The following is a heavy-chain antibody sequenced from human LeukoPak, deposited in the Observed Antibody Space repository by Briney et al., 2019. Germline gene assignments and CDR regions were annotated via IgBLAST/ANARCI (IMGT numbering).Heavy chain of an antibody. J-gene: IGHJ4*02. CDR1: GFTFSSYS. CDR2: ISSSSSYI. CDR3: ARASPYFFYFDY. Sequence: GGSLRLSCAASGFTFSSYSMNWVRQAPGKGLEWVSSISSSSSYIYYADSAKGRFTISRDNAKNSLYLQINSLRAEDTAVCYCARASPYFFYFDYWGQGTLVTVSS. V-gene: IGHV3-21*01. D-gene: IGHD3-3*01.